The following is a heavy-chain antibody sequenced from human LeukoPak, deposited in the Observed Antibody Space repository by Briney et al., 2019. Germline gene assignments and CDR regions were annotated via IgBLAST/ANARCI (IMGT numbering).Heavy chain of an antibody. CDR1: GASISPYY. D-gene: IGHD2-2*01. J-gene: IGHJ5*02. Sequence: SETLSLTCTVSGASISPYYWSWIRQPPGKGLEWIGYIYSSGSTSYNPSRKSRVSISVDMSNNQFSLKLSSVTAADTAVYYCVRLSGTSRFDPWGQGTLVTVSS. CDR3: VRLSGTSRFDP. CDR2: IYSSGST. V-gene: IGHV4-59*08.